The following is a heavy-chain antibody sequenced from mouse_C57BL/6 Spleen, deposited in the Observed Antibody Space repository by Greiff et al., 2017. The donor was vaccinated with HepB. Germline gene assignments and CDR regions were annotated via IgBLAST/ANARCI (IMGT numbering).Heavy chain of an antibody. CDR2: INPSSGYT. CDR3: ARSGFDY. J-gene: IGHJ2*01. Sequence: QVQLQQSGAELARPGASVKMSCKASGYTFTSYTMHWVKQRLGQGLEWIGYINPSSGYTKYNQKFKDKATLTADKSSSTAYMQLSSLTSEDSAVYYCARSGFDYWGQGTTLTVSS. V-gene: IGHV1-4*01. CDR1: GYTFTSYT.